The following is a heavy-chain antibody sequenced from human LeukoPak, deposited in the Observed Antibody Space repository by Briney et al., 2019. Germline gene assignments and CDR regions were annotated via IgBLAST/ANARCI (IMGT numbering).Heavy chain of an antibody. J-gene: IGHJ5*02. CDR2: ISSGSGTI. Sequence: GGSLRLSCAASGFTFSSYSMNWVRQAPGKGLEWVSYISSGSGTIYYADSVKGRFTISRYNAKNSLYLQMDSLRAEDTVVYYCARASGSSRFDPWGQGTLVTVSS. D-gene: IGHD6-25*01. CDR1: GFTFSSYS. CDR3: ARASGSSRFDP. V-gene: IGHV3-48*01.